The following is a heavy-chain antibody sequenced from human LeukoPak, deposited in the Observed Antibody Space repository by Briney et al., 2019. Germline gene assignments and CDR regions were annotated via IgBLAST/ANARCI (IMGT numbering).Heavy chain of an antibody. V-gene: IGHV3-23*01. CDR3: AKDGMDPYYYYYMDV. J-gene: IGHJ6*03. CDR1: GFTFSSYA. Sequence: GGSLRLSCAASGFTFSSYAMSWVRQAPGKGLEWVSAISGSGGSTCYADSVKGRFTISRDNSKNTLYLQMNSLRAEDTAVYYCAKDGMDPYYYYYMDVWANGTTVTVSS. CDR2: ISGSGGST. D-gene: IGHD1-26*01.